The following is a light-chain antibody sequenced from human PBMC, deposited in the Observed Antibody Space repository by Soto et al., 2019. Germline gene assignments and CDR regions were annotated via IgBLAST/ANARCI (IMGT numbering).Light chain of an antibody. CDR3: QQRSNRPLLLT. J-gene: IGKJ4*01. CDR2: DAS. Sequence: EIVLTQSPSTLSLSPGERATLSCRASQSVGTYLAWYEHKPGQAPRLLIYDASNRATRIPARFSGSGSGTDFTLTISSLEPEDFAVYYCQQRSNRPLLLTFAGRSKVDI. CDR1: QSVGTY. V-gene: IGKV3-11*01.